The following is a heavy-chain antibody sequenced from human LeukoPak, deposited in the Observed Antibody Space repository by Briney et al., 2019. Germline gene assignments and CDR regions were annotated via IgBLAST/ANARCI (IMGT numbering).Heavy chain of an antibody. Sequence: GGSLRLSCAASGFTFSNYYMSWIRQAPGKGLEWVSYISSSGSTIHYADSVKGRFTISRDNAKNSLYLQMNSLRAEDTAVYYCARDVGYDSSGYYQGYWGQGTLVTVSS. D-gene: IGHD3-22*01. J-gene: IGHJ4*02. CDR2: ISSSGSTI. CDR1: GFTFSNYY. CDR3: ARDVGYDSSGYYQGY. V-gene: IGHV3-11*01.